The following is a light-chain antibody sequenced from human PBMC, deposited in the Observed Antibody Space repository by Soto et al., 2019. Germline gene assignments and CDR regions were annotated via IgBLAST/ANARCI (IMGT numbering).Light chain of an antibody. V-gene: IGKV1-5*03. CDR2: KAS. CDR3: QHYNGYRWT. J-gene: IGKJ1*01. Sequence: DIQMTQSPSTLSASVGDIVTINFRASQSVSNWLAWYQQKPGKAPKILIYKASSLESGVPSRFSGSGSGTEFTLTISSLRPDDFATYYCQHYNGYRWTFGQGTKVDI. CDR1: QSVSNW.